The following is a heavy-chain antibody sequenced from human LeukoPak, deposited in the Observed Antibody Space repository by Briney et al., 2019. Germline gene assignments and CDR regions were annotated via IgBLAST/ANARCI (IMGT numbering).Heavy chain of an antibody. D-gene: IGHD1-26*01. CDR1: GFTFSSYW. CDR2: IDGDGSST. Sequence: GGSLRLSCAASGFTFSSYWMHWVRQAPGKGLVWVSRIDGDGSSTSYADSVKGRFTISRDNAKNTLYLQMNSLRAEDTAVYYCARTIVGAAFDYRGQGTLVTVSS. CDR3: ARTIVGAAFDY. J-gene: IGHJ4*02. V-gene: IGHV3-74*01.